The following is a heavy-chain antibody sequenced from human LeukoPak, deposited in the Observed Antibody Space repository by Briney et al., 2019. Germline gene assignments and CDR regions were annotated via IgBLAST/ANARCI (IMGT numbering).Heavy chain of an antibody. J-gene: IGHJ5*02. CDR3: ARTGSGWYSGWFDP. CDR1: GYSFTSYW. V-gene: IGHV5-10-1*01. D-gene: IGHD6-19*01. CDR2: IDPSDSYT. Sequence: GESLKISCKGSGYSFTSYWISWERQMPGKGPEWMGRIDPSDSYTNYSPPFQGHVTISADKSISTAYLQWSSLKASDTAMYYCARTGSGWYSGWFDPWGQGTLVTVSS.